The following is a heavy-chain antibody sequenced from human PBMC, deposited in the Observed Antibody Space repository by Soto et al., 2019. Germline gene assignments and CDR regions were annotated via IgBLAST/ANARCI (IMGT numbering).Heavy chain of an antibody. Sequence: PETLSLTCSVSGGSITPYYWSWIRQPPGEGLEWIGYVSYSGNTDYNPSLKSRVSISVNTSKNEFSLKLNSLTAADAAIYFCARQKYTVVTAFDVWGQGTMVTVSS. CDR1: GGSITPYY. V-gene: IGHV4-59*01. J-gene: IGHJ3*01. CDR2: VSYSGNT. CDR3: ARQKYTVVTAFDV. D-gene: IGHD2-15*01.